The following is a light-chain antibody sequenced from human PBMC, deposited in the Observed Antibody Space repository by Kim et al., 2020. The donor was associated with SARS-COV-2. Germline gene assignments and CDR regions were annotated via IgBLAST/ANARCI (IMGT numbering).Light chain of an antibody. CDR3: RCCGTSAWT. Sequence: SPGERATRSCRASQSISGSYLAWYQQKPGQAPRLLIYGASSRATGIPDRFSGSGSGTDFTLTISRLEPEDFAVYYCRCCGTSAWTFGQGTKVDIK. J-gene: IGKJ1*01. CDR1: QSISGSY. CDR2: GAS. V-gene: IGKV3-20*01.